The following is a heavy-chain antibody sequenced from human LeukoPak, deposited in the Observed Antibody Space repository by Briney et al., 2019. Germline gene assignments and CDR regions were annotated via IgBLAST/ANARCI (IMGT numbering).Heavy chain of an antibody. CDR2: ISAYNGNT. CDR3: AGPSGYCSSTSCYATFDY. CDR1: GYTFTSYG. Sequence: ASXKVSCKASGYTFTSYGISWVRQAPGQGVEWMGWISAYNGNTNYAQKVQGRVTITTDTYTSTAYVELRRQRYGDTAVYYCAGPSGYCSSTSCYATFDYWGQGTLVTVSS. D-gene: IGHD2-2*01. J-gene: IGHJ4*02. V-gene: IGHV1-18*01.